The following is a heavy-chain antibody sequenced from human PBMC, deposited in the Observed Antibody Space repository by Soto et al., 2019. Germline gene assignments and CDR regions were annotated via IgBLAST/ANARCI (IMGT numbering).Heavy chain of an antibody. CDR1: GFTFSSYA. D-gene: IGHD2-21*02. V-gene: IGHV3-64D*06. J-gene: IGHJ4*02. CDR3: VKDLGVECGGDCHIRGNNKDDY. CDR2: ISSNGGST. Sequence: GGSLRLSCSASGFTFSSYAMHWVRQAPGKGLEYVSAISSNGGSTYYADSVKGRFTISRDNSKNTLYLQMSSLRAEDTAVYYCVKDLGVECGGDCHIRGNNKDDYWGQGTLVTVYS.